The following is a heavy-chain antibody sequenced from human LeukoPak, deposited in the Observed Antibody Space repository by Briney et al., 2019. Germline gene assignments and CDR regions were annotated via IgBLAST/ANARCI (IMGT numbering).Heavy chain of an antibody. D-gene: IGHD4-17*01. J-gene: IGHJ4*02. Sequence: GGSLRLSCAASGFTFSDYYMSWIRQSPGKGLEWVSYISSSGFTIFYADSVMGRFTISKDNARNSLYLQMNSLGAEDTAVYYCARVLYGDYSPFDSWGQGTLVTVSS. V-gene: IGHV3-11*01. CDR2: ISSSGFTI. CDR1: GFTFSDYY. CDR3: ARVLYGDYSPFDS.